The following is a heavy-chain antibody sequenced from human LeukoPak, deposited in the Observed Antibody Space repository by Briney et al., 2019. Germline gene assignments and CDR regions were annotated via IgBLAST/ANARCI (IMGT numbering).Heavy chain of an antibody. V-gene: IGHV1-69*01. CDR1: GGTFSSYA. CDR3: AISYGDYVGDP. J-gene: IGHJ5*02. CDR2: IIPIFGTA. D-gene: IGHD4-17*01. Sequence: ASVKVSCKASGGTFSSYAISWVRQAPGQGLEWMGGIIPIFGTANYAQKFQGRVTITADESTSTAYMELSSLRSEDTAVYYCAISYGDYVGDPWGQGTLVTVSS.